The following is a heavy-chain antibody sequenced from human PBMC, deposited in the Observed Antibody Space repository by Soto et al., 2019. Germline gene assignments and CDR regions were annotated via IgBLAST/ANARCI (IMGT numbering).Heavy chain of an antibody. Sequence: QVQLVQSGAEVKKPGASVKVSCKASGYTFTSYYMHWVRQAPGQGLEWMGIINPSGGSTSYAQKFQGRVTMTRDTSTSTVYMELSSRRSEDTAVYYCASHFCSGGSCRARSLDYWGQGTLVTVSS. J-gene: IGHJ4*02. V-gene: IGHV1-46*01. CDR3: ASHFCSGGSCRARSLDY. CDR1: GYTFTSYY. CDR2: INPSGGST. D-gene: IGHD2-15*01.